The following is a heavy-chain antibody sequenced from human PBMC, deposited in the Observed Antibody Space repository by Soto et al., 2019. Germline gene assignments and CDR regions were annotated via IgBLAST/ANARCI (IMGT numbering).Heavy chain of an antibody. CDR1: GFTVSSNY. CDR2: IFSGGTT. J-gene: IGHJ4*02. Sequence: EVQLAETGGGLIQPGGSLRLSCAASGFTVSSNYMSWVRQAPGRGLEWVSTIFSGGTTHYADSVKGRFTISRDSSKNTLYLQMNSLRAEDTAIYYCARETVPPSYHYYDCWGQGTLVTVSS. CDR3: ARETVPPSYHYYDC. D-gene: IGHD2-2*01. V-gene: IGHV3-53*02.